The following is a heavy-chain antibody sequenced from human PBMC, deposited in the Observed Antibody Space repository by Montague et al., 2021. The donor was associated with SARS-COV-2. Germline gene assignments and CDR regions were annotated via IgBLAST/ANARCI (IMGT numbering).Heavy chain of an antibody. CDR3: ARGMGGSYLYYFDY. CDR2: IYYSGST. Sequence: SETLSLTCTVSGGSISSYYWSWIRQPAGKGLEWIGYIYYSGSTNXNPSLKSRVTILVDMSKNQFSLKLSFVTAADTAVYYCARGMGGSYLYYFDYWGQGTLVTASS. V-gene: IGHV4-59*01. D-gene: IGHD1-26*01. CDR1: GGSISSYY. J-gene: IGHJ4*02.